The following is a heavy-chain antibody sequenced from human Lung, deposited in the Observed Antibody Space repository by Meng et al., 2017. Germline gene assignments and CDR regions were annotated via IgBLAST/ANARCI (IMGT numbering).Heavy chain of an antibody. D-gene: IGHD4-17*01. CDR1: GFTFSTHW. CDR2: ITGDGSST. CDR3: ARGGVTTDD. Sequence: VQLVGSGGGLVRPGGSLRLSCAASGFTFSTHWMHWVRQAPGKGLEWVSRITGDGSSTIYADSVQGRFTMSRDNAKNTLSLQMNSLRAEDTAVYYCARGGVTTDDWGQGTLVTVAS. J-gene: IGHJ4*02. V-gene: IGHV3-74*01.